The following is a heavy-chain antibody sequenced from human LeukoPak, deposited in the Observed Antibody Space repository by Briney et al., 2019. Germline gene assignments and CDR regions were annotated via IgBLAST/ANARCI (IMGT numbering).Heavy chain of an antibody. V-gene: IGHV4-39*07. D-gene: IGHD1-26*01. Sequence: SETLSLTCTVSGGSISSSSYYWGWIRQPPGKGLEWIGSIYYSGATYYNPSLKSRVTISLDTSNNQFSLRLTSVTAADTAVYYCGRNSGSYDYWGQGTLVTVSS. CDR2: IYYSGAT. CDR1: GGSISSSSYY. J-gene: IGHJ4*02. CDR3: GRNSGSYDY.